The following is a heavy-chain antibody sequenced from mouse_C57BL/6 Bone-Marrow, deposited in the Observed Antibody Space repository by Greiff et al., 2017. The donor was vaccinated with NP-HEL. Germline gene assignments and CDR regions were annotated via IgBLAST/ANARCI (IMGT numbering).Heavy chain of an antibody. CDR2: IYPGDGDT. Sequence: QVQLQQSGAELVKPGASVKISCKASGYAFSSYWMNWVKQRPGKGLEWIGQIYPGDGDTNYNGKFKGKATLTADKSSSTAYMQLSSLTSEDSAVYFCARGRYGSPLFGYWGQGTTLTVSS. J-gene: IGHJ2*01. V-gene: IGHV1-80*01. D-gene: IGHD1-1*01. CDR1: GYAFSSYW. CDR3: ARGRYGSPLFGY.